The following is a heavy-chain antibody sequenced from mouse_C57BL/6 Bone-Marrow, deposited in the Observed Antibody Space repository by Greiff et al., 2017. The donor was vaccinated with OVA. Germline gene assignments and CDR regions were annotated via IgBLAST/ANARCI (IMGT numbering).Heavy chain of an antibody. CDR2: IRSKSNNYAT. D-gene: IGHD2-4*01. CDR1: GFSFNTYA. V-gene: IGHV10-1*01. J-gene: IGHJ2*01. CDR3: VSRGIYYDYGGSYYFDY. Sequence: EVQLQESGGGLVQPKGSLKLSCAASGFSFNTYAMNWVRQAPGKGLEWVARIRSKSNNYATYYADSVKDRFTISRDDSESMLYLQMNNLKTEDTAMYYCVSRGIYYDYGGSYYFDYWGQGTTLTVSS.